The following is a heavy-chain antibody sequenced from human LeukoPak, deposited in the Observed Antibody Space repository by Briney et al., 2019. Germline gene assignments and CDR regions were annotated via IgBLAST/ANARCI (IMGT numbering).Heavy chain of an antibody. V-gene: IGHV3-74*01. Sequence: GGSLRLSCAASGFTFSIYWMHWVRQPPGKGLVWVSRINPDGSHTNYADSVKGRFTISRDNAKNTLYLQMNSPRAEDTAVYYCVRDLGGPRDYWGQGTLVTVSS. D-gene: IGHD1-26*01. CDR2: INPDGSHT. CDR1: GFTFSIYW. CDR3: VRDLGGPRDY. J-gene: IGHJ4*02.